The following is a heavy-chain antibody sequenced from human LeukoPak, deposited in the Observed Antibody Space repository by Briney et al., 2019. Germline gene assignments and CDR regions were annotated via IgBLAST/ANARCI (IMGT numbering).Heavy chain of an antibody. Sequence: ASVKVSCKASGYTFTGYYMHWVRQAPGQGLEWMGWINPNSGGTNYAQKFQGRVTMTRDTSITTAYMELNRLRSDDTAVYYCARGTAMVTYWFDPWGQGTLVTVSS. CDR2: INPNSGGT. V-gene: IGHV1-2*02. J-gene: IGHJ5*02. CDR1: GYTFTGYY. D-gene: IGHD5-18*01. CDR3: ARGTAMVTYWFDP.